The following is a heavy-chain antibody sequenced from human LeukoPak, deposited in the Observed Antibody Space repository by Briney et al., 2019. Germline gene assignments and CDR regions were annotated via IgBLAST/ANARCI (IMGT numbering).Heavy chain of an antibody. J-gene: IGHJ4*02. D-gene: IGHD6-13*01. V-gene: IGHV1-18*01. CDR2: ISGHNGQS. CDR1: GYTIMSYA. CDR3: ARGRAAADDFDY. Sequence: ASVKVSCKASGYTIMSYAINWVRQAPGQGLEWLGWISGHNGQSKYAQKFQGRVTLTTDSSTGAAYMELRSLRSDDTAIYYCARGRAAADDFDYWGQGTLVTVSS.